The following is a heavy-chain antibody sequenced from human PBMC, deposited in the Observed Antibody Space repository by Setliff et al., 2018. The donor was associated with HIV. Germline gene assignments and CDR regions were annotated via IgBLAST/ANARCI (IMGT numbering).Heavy chain of an antibody. CDR1: GFNFNTYW. J-gene: IGHJ3*02. CDR2: INRDGRET. Sequence: VGSLRLSCRASGFNFNTYWMSWVRQSPGKGLEFVANINRDGRETNHMDSVKGRFTISRDNAETSLYLQMNSLRVEDTAVYYCARDPGSSAFDMWGQGTMVTVSS. CDR3: ARDPGSSAFDM. V-gene: IGHV3-7*03.